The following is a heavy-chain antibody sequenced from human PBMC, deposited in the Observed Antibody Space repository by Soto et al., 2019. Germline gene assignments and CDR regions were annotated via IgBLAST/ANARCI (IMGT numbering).Heavy chain of an antibody. V-gene: IGHV3-23*01. J-gene: IGHJ3*02. CDR3: AKLAGYDILTGRDAFDI. CDR1: GGTCRGYA. CDR2: ISGSGGST. Sequence: PGGPLRVSWAAAGGTCRGYASRWVRQTPGKGLEWVSAISGSGGSTYYADSVKGRFTISRDNSKNTLYLQMNSLRAEDTAVYYCAKLAGYDILTGRDAFDIWGQGTMVTVSS. D-gene: IGHD3-9*01.